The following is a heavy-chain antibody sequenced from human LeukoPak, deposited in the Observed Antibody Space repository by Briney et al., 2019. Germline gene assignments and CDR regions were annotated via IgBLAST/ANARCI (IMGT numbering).Heavy chain of an antibody. D-gene: IGHD5-18*01. CDR1: GDSINSGAYY. J-gene: IGHJ4*02. V-gene: IGHV4-31*03. Sequence: SQTLSLTCTVSGDSINSGAYYWSWIRQHPGKGLEWIGYVYSSGATYYSPSLQSRVTMSVDTSKNQFSLKVNFVTAADTAVYYCARHHNTYGYEWGQGTLVTVSS. CDR3: ARHHNTYGYE. CDR2: VYSSGAT.